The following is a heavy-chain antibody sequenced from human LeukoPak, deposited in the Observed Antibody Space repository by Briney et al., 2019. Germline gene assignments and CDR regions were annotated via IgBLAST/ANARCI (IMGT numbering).Heavy chain of an antibody. D-gene: IGHD2-2*01. CDR1: GGSISSGGYY. CDR2: IYYSGST. V-gene: IGHV4-31*03. Sequence: SQTLSLTCTVSGGSISSGGYYWSWIRQHPGKGLEWIGYIYYSGSTYYNPSLKSRVTISVDTSKYQFSLKLSSVTAADTAVYYCARRIVVVPAATDYFDYWGQGTLVTVSS. CDR3: ARRIVVVPAATDYFDY. J-gene: IGHJ4*02.